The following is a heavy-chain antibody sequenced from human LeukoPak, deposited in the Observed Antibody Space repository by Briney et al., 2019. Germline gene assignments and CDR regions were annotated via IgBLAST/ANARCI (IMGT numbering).Heavy chain of an antibody. CDR2: ISGSGGST. J-gene: IGHJ4*02. D-gene: IGHD3-22*01. V-gene: IGHV3-23*01. CDR1: GFTFSSYW. CDR3: AKGPYYYDNSGYPH. Sequence: GGSLRLSCAASGFTFSSYWMSWVRQAPGKGLEWVSAISGSGGSTYYADSVKGRFTISRDNSKNTLYLQVNSLRAEDTAVYYCAKGPYYYDNSGYPHWGQGTLVTVSS.